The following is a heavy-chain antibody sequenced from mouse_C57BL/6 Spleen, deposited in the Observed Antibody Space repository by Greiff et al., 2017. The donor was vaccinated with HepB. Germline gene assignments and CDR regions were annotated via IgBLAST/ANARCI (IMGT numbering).Heavy chain of an antibody. V-gene: IGHV5-4*01. J-gene: IGHJ3*01. CDR3: ARDRSDGYYRAWFAY. Sequence: EVQVVESGGGLVKPGGSLKLSCAASGFTFSSYAMSWVRQTPEKRLEWVATISDGGSYTYYPDNVKGRFTISRDNAKNNLYLQMSHLKSEDTAMYYCARDRSDGYYRAWFAYWGQGTLVTVSA. CDR2: ISDGGSYT. D-gene: IGHD2-3*01. CDR1: GFTFSSYA.